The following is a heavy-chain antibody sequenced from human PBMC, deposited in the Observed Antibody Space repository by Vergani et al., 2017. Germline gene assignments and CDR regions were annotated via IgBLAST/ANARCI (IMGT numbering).Heavy chain of an antibody. CDR2: IYPGDSDT. CDR1: GYRFTSYW. J-gene: IGHJ4*02. CDR3: AILNRGYRYCDF. D-gene: IGHD5-18*01. Sequence: EVQLVQSGAEEKTPWESLKISCTGSGYRFTSYWIGWVRQMPGKGLEWMGIIYPGDSDTRYSPSFQGQVTISADKSISTAYLTWSSLTASYTAMYYCAILNRGYRYCDFWGQGTLVTVSS. V-gene: IGHV5-51*01.